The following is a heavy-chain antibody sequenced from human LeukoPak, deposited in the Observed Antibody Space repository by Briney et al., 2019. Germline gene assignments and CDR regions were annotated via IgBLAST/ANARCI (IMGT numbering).Heavy chain of an antibody. CDR1: GGSISSYY. CDR3: ARDRGKGVAARLTYNWFDP. Sequence: SETLSLTCTVSGGSISSYYWSWIRQPAGKGLEWIGRIYTSGSTNYNPSLKSRVTMSVDTSKNQSSLKLSSVTAADTAVYYCARDRGKGVAARLTYNWFDPWGQGTLVTVSS. J-gene: IGHJ5*02. V-gene: IGHV4-4*07. CDR2: IYTSGST. D-gene: IGHD6-6*01.